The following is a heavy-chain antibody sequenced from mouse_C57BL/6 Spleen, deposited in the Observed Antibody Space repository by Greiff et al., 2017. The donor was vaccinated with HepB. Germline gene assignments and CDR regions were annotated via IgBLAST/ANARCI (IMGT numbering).Heavy chain of an antibody. Sequence: VQLQQSGAELVRPGASVKLSCKASGYTFTDYYINWVKQRPGQGLEWIARIYPGSGNTYYNEKFKGKATLTAEKSSSTAYMQLSSLTSEDSAVYFCARSGTTVGYAMDYWGQGTSVTVSS. CDR3: ARSGTTVGYAMDY. CDR2: IYPGSGNT. V-gene: IGHV1-76*01. D-gene: IGHD1-1*01. CDR1: GYTFTDYY. J-gene: IGHJ4*01.